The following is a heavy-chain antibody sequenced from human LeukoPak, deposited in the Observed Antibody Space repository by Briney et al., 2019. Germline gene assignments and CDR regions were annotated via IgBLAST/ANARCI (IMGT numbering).Heavy chain of an antibody. CDR1: GGSISSSNW. D-gene: IGHD5-12*01. J-gene: IGHJ6*02. CDR3: ARGVATGYYGMDV. V-gene: IGHV4-4*02. CDR2: IYHSGST. Sequence: SETLSLTCAVSGGSISSSNWWSWVRQPPGKGLEWIGEIYHSGSTNYNPSLKSRVTISVDKSKNQFSLKLSSVTAADTAVYYCARGVATGYYGMDVWGQGTTVTVSS.